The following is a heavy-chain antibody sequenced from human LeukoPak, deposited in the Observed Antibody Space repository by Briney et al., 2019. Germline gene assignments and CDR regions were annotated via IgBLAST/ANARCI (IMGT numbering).Heavy chain of an antibody. CDR2: IDPIDSYP. CDR3: ARQRDRADY. CDR1: GYIFTSYW. Sequence: GGSLQISCKGSGYIFTSYWISGVRQVPGKGGEGMGRIDPIDSYPNYSPSFQGHVSISADKSISTAYLQWSSLKASDPAMYYCARQRDRADYWGQGTLVTVSS. V-gene: IGHV5-10-1*01. J-gene: IGHJ4*02.